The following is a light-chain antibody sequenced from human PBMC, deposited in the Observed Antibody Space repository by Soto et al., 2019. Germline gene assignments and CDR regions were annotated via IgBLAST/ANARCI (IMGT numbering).Light chain of an antibody. Sequence: EIVLTQSPGTLSLSPGERATLSCRASQSVSSSYLAWYQQKPGQAPRLLIYGASIRSTGIPDRFSGSGSGTDFTLTISRLEPEDFAVYYCQQFGSSPLFTFGPGTKVDVK. V-gene: IGKV3-20*01. CDR1: QSVSSSY. J-gene: IGKJ3*01. CDR3: QQFGSSPLFT. CDR2: GAS.